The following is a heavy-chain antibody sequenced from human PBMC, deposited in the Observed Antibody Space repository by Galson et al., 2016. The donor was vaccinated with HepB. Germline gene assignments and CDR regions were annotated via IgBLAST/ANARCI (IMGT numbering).Heavy chain of an antibody. V-gene: IGHV4-39*01. Sequence: ETLSLTCTVSGDSISSTNYYWGWLRQTPEKGLEWIGSIYYNGRTYYNPSLESRVTMSVDPSKRQFSLKLRSVNAADTAVYYCARLGVRRVLEFDYWGQGMLVTVSS. CDR2: IYYNGRT. CDR3: ARLGVRRVLEFDY. CDR1: GDSISSTNYY. J-gene: IGHJ4*02. D-gene: IGHD3-10*01.